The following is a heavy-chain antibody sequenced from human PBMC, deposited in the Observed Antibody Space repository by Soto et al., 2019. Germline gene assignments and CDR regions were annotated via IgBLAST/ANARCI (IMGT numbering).Heavy chain of an antibody. Sequence: QVQLVQSGAEVKKPGSSVKVSCKASGGIFSTYAISWLRQAPGQGLEWMGGIIPIFGTPNYAQRFQGRVTITADESTSTAYMELSRLRSEDTAFFYCVRDWDDYGSGNYYNRIDFWGQGTLVTVSS. CDR2: IIPIFGTP. J-gene: IGHJ4*02. CDR1: GGIFSTYA. V-gene: IGHV1-69*01. CDR3: VRDWDDYGSGNYYNRIDF. D-gene: IGHD3-10*01.